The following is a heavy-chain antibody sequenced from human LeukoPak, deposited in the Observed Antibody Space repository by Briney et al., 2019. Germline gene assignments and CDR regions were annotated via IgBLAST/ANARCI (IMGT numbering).Heavy chain of an antibody. Sequence: VASVKVSCEASGYTFINYDINWVRQATGQGLEWMGWMNPNNGNTGYAQKFQGRVTLTRDTSINTAYMELSSLSSEDTAIYCCARMNKSGANNWFDPWGQGTLVTVSS. J-gene: IGHJ5*02. CDR3: ARMNKSGANNWFDP. V-gene: IGHV1-8*03. CDR1: GYTFINYD. D-gene: IGHD1/OR15-1a*01. CDR2: MNPNNGNT.